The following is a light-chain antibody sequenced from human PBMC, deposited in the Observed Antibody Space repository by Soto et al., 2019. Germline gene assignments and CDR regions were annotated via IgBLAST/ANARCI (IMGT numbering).Light chain of an antibody. CDR3: GAWDNSRTVVV. V-gene: IGLV1-51*01. CDR2: DND. J-gene: IGLJ2*01. CDR1: SSNIGRNS. Sequence: QSVLTQPPSLSAAPGQKVTIACSGSSSNIGRNSVSWYQHLPGTAPKLLIYDNDKRPSGIPDRFSGSESGTSATLGLTGLQTGDEADYYCGAWDNSRTVVVFGGGTQLTVL.